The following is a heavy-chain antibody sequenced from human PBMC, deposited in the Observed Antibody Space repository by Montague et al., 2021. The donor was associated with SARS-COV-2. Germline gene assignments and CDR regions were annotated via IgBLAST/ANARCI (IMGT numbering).Heavy chain of an antibody. CDR3: ARRGGGEVFARFMYWYFDV. Sequence: SETLSLTCSVSGGSINNYYWGWVRQSPGKGLEWIGYIYYSGSVTTSYNPSLKSRVSISVDTSENQFSLKLTSVTAAATAVYYCARRGGGEVFARFMYWYFDVWSRGSLVTVSS. V-gene: IGHV4-59*13. J-gene: IGHJ2*01. CDR2: IYYSGSVTT. CDR1: GGSINNYY. D-gene: IGHD2-21*01.